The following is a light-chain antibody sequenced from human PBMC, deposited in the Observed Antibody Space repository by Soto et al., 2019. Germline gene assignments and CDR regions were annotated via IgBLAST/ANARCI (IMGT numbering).Light chain of an antibody. CDR3: ASWTTSTTMK. CDR2: DVN. CDR1: SSDVGAYNY. J-gene: IGLJ2*01. Sequence: QSALTQPASVSGSPGQSITISCTGTSSDVGAYNYVSWYQQHPGKAPILMIYDVNIRPSGVSNRFSGFKSGNTASLTISGLQAEDEADYYCASWTTSTTMKFGGGTKLTVL. V-gene: IGLV2-14*01.